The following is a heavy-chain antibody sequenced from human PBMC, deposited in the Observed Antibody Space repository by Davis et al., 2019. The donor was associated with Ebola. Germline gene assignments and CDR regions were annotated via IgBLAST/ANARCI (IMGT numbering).Heavy chain of an antibody. CDR2: IRSKANSYAT. D-gene: IGHD2-15*01. V-gene: IGHV3-73*01. CDR3: ARGGSYYYGMDV. Sequence: GGSLRLSCAASGFTFSGSAMHWVRQASGKGLEWVGRIRSKANSYATAYAASVKGRFTISRDDSKNTAYLQMNSLKTEDTAVYYCARGGSYYYGMDVWGQGTTVTVSS. J-gene: IGHJ6*02. CDR1: GFTFSGSA.